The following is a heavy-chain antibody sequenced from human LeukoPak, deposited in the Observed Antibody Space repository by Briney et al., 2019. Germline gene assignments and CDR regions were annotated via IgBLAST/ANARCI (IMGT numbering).Heavy chain of an antibody. V-gene: IGHV3-30-3*01. CDR3: ARSLRGRGYYFDY. J-gene: IGHJ4*02. D-gene: IGHD3-10*01. CDR2: ISYDGSNK. Sequence: PGGSLRLSCAASGFTFSSYAMHWVRQAPGMGLEWVAVISYDGSNKYYADSVKGRFTISRDNSKNTLYLQMNSLRAEDTAVYYCARSLRGRGYYFDYWGQGILVTVSS. CDR1: GFTFSSYA.